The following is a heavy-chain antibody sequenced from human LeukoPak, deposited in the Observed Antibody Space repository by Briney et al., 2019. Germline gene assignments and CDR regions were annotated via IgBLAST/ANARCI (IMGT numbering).Heavy chain of an antibody. V-gene: IGHV3-53*01. CDR1: GFTFSSYA. D-gene: IGHD1-1*01. Sequence: GGSLRLSCAASGFTFSSYAMSWVRQAPGKGLEWVSVIYSGGSTYYADSVKGRFTISRDNSKNTLYLQMNSLRAEDTAVYYCARGTDPVYYFDYWGQGTLVTVSS. J-gene: IGHJ4*02. CDR3: ARGTDPVYYFDY. CDR2: IYSGGST.